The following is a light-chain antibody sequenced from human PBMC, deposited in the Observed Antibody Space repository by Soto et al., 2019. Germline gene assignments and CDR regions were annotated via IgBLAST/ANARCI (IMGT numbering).Light chain of an antibody. J-gene: IGKJ1*01. V-gene: IGKV3-20*01. CDR1: QSVTSNF. CDR3: QQYDSSWT. CDR2: RAS. Sequence: EIVLTQSPGTLFLSPGERATLTCRASQSVTSNFLAWYQQKPGQALRLLIYRASSRATGIPDRFSGSGSWTDFTLTISRLDPEDFAVYYCQQYDSSWTFGQGAKVDIK.